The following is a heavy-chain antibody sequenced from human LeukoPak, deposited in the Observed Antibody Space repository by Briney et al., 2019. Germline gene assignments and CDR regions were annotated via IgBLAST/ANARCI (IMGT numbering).Heavy chain of an antibody. CDR2: IRGSSGST. D-gene: IGHD6-13*01. CDR1: GFTFSSYA. Sequence: GGSLRLSCAASGFTFSSYAMSWVRQAPGKGLEGVSAIRGSSGSTYYADSVKGRFTISRDNSKNTLYLQMNSLRAEDTAVYYCAKMGEAAGTHFDYWGQGTLVTVSS. CDR3: AKMGEAAGTHFDY. J-gene: IGHJ4*02. V-gene: IGHV3-23*01.